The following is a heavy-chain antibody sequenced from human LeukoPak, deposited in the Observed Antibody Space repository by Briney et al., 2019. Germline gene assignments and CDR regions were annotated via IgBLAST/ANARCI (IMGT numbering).Heavy chain of an antibody. D-gene: IGHD1-1*01. CDR3: AATERDF. Sequence: ASVKVSCKASGYVFTDYYIHWVRQAPGPGLEWMGWINPNNGGTNFAQKFQGRVTMTRDTSITTAYMELSSLRSDDTAVYYCAATERDFWGQGTLVTVSS. V-gene: IGHV1-2*02. CDR2: INPNNGGT. CDR1: GYVFTDYY. J-gene: IGHJ4*02.